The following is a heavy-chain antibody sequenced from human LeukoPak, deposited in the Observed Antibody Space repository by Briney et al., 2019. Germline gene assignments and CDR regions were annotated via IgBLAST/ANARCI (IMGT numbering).Heavy chain of an antibody. CDR2: ISGSGGST. D-gene: IGHD1-26*01. CDR3: AKDFRSGSCFDY. Sequence: GGSLRLSCAASGFTFSSYAMSWVRQAPGKGLEWVSAISGSGGSTYYADSVKGRFTISRDSSKNTLYLQMNSLRAEDTAVYYCAKDFRSGSCFDYWGQGTLVTVSS. CDR1: GFTFSSYA. V-gene: IGHV3-23*01. J-gene: IGHJ4*02.